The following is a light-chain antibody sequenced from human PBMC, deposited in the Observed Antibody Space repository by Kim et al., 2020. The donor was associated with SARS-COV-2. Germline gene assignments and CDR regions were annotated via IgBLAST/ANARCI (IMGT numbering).Light chain of an antibody. V-gene: IGKV3-20*01. CDR1: QSVGSTY. J-gene: IGKJ1*01. CDR3: QQYGSSPPWT. Sequence: EIVLTQSPGTLSLSPGERATLSCRASQSVGSTYLAWYQQKPGQAPRLLIYGASSRATGIPVRFSGSGSGTDFTLTISRLEPEDFAVYYCQQYGSSPPWTFGQGTKVDIK. CDR2: GAS.